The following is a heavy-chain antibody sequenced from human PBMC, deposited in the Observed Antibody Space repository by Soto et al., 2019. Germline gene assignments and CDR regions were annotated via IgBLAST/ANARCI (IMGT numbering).Heavy chain of an antibody. V-gene: IGHV1-3*01. D-gene: IGHD2-2*01. J-gene: IGHJ6*02. CDR2: INAGNGNT. Sequence: ASVKVSCKASGYTFTSYAMHWVRQAPGQRLEWMGWINAGNGNTKYSQKFQGRVTITRDTSASTAYMELSSLRSEDTAVYSCARAPRTGCPSVVHFGMDVWGQGTTVTVYS. CDR3: ARAPRTGCPSVVHFGMDV. CDR1: GYTFTSYA.